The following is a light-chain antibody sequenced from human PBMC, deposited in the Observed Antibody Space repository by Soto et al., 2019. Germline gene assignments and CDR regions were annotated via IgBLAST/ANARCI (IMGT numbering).Light chain of an antibody. CDR2: EVS. Sequence: QSALTQPASVSGSAGQSITISCTGTSSDVGGYNHVAWYQQYPGKAPKLIIFEVSDRPSGISNRFSGSKSANTASLSISGLQAEDEADYYCSSYKRGATLVFGGGTKLTVL. J-gene: IGLJ2*01. CDR1: SSDVGGYNH. CDR3: SSYKRGATLV. V-gene: IGLV2-14*01.